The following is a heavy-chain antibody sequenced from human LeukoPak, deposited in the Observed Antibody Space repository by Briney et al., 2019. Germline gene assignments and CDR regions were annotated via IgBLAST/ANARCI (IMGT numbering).Heavy chain of an antibody. Sequence: SETLSLTCTVSGGSISSSSYYWGWIRQPPGKGLEWIGSIYYSGSTYYNPSLKSRVTISVDTSKNQFSLKLSSVTAADTAVYYCARAPRRSGYYSQYWYFDLWGRGTLVTVSS. CDR3: ARAPRRSGYYSQYWYFDL. CDR2: IYYSGST. D-gene: IGHD3-22*01. CDR1: GGSISSSSYY. J-gene: IGHJ2*01. V-gene: IGHV4-39*01.